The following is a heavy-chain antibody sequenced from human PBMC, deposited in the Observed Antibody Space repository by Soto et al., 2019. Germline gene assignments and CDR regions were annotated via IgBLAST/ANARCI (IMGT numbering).Heavy chain of an antibody. CDR2: FDPEDGET. V-gene: IGHV1-24*01. J-gene: IGHJ3*02. CDR3: ATGGRRAAAGPDAFDI. CDR1: GYTLTELS. Sequence: ASVKVSCKVSGYTLTELSMHWVRQAPGKGLEWMGGFDPEDGETIYAQKFQGRVTMTEETSTDTAYMELSSLRSEDTAVYYCATGGRRAAAGPDAFDIWGQGTMVTVSS. D-gene: IGHD6-13*01.